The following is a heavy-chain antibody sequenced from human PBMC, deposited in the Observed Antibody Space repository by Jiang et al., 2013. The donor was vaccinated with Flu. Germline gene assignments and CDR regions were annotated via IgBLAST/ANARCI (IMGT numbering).Heavy chain of an antibody. Sequence: LLKPSETLSLTCAVYGGSFSGYYWSWIRQPPGKGLEWIGEINHSGSTNYNPSLKSRVTISVDTSKNQFSLKLSSVTAADTAVYYCARGNYYDSSGYFNYWGQGTLVTVSS. CDR3: ARGNYYDSSGYFNY. CDR1: GGSFSGYY. J-gene: IGHJ4*02. D-gene: IGHD3-22*01. V-gene: IGHV4-34*01. CDR2: INHSGST.